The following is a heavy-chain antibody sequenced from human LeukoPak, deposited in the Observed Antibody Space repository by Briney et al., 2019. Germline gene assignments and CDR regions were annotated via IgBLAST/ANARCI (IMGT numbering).Heavy chain of an antibody. CDR3: VRRARPASYFAS. CDR2: INEDGTDK. V-gene: IGHV3-7*01. Sequence: GGSLRLSCVASGFSFSTNWMTWVRQAPGKGLEWVANINEDGTDKYYVDSVKGRFTISRDNTRNSHYLRMSSLRVEDTAVYYCVRRARPASYFASWGQGILVTVSS. CDR1: GFSFSTNW. J-gene: IGHJ4*02. D-gene: IGHD6-25*01.